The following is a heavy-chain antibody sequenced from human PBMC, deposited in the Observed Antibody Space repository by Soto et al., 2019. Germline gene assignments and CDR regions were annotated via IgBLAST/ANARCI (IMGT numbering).Heavy chain of an antibody. CDR3: ASLGVGEWANYFYYYGRDV. CDR2: VTGNGGST. V-gene: IGHV3-23*01. CDR1: GFPFSVYA. J-gene: IGHJ6*02. Sequence: GGSLRLSSAATGFPFSVYAMTGVRQAPGKGLEWVSAVTGNGGSTYSADSVKGRYTISRDNSKNTLFLQMNSLRAEDTAVYYCASLGVGEWANYFYYYGRDVWGHGSTVSVSS. D-gene: IGHD1-26*01.